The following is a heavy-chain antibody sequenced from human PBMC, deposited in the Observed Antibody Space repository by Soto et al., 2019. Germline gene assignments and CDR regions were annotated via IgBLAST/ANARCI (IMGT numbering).Heavy chain of an antibody. CDR3: AKGESSGYYYYYYGMDV. Sequence: GGSLRLSCAASGFTFSSYVMSWVRQAPGKGLEWVSAISGSGGSTYYADSVKGRFTISRDNSKNTLYLQMNSLRAEDTAVYYCAKGESSGYYYYYYGMDVWGQGTTVTVSS. D-gene: IGHD3-22*01. V-gene: IGHV3-23*01. CDR1: GFTFSSYV. J-gene: IGHJ6*02. CDR2: ISGSGGST.